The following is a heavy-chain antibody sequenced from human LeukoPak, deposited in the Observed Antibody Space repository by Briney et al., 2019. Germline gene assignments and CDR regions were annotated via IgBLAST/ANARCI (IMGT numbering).Heavy chain of an antibody. D-gene: IGHD5-18*01. Sequence: SVKVSCKASGGTFSSYAISWVRQAPGQGLEWMGRVIPIFGTANYAQKFQGRVTITTDESTSTAYMELSSLRSEDTAVYYCATQTRRILLHSEVDYWGQGTLVTVSS. CDR1: GGTFSSYA. CDR2: VIPIFGTA. CDR3: ATQTRRILLHSEVDY. J-gene: IGHJ4*02. V-gene: IGHV1-69*05.